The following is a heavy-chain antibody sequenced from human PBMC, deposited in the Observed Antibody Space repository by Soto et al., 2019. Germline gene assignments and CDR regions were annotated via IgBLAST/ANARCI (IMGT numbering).Heavy chain of an antibody. Sequence: SETLSLTCTVSGGSISSSSYYWGWIRQPPGKGLEWIGSIYYSGSTYYNPSLKSRVTISVDTSKNQFSLKLSSVTAADTAVYYCARLTGYYYGSGSYYPDYWGQGTLVTVPQ. J-gene: IGHJ4*02. D-gene: IGHD3-10*01. CDR3: ARLTGYYYGSGSYYPDY. CDR1: GGSISSSSYY. CDR2: IYYSGST. V-gene: IGHV4-39*01.